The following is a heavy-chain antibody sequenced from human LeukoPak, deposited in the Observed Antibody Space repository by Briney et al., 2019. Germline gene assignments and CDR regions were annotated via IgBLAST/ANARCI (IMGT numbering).Heavy chain of an antibody. CDR2: IIPIFGTA. J-gene: IGHJ3*02. CDR1: GGTFSSYA. D-gene: IGHD6-19*01. Sequence: SVKVSCKASGGTFSSYAISWVRQAPGQGLEWMGGIIPIFGTANYAQKFQGRVTITADKSTSTAYMELSSLRSEDTAVYYCARDRLAPGGRAFDIWGQGTTVTVSS. V-gene: IGHV1-69*06. CDR3: ARDRLAPGGRAFDI.